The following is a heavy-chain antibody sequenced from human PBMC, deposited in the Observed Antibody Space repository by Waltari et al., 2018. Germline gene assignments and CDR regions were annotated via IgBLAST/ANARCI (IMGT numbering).Heavy chain of an antibody. CDR3: ARVFKQKLYFDY. CDR1: GFIFSTYE. CDR2: ISSSVMTT. V-gene: IGHV3-48*03. J-gene: IGHJ4*02. Sequence: EVQLVESGGGSVPPGGSLRLSCAASGFIFSTYEMNCVRQAPGKGLEWISYISSSVMTTYYADSVKGRFTISRDNAKNSLYLQMDSLTAEDTAVYYCARVFKQKLYFDYWGQGTLVTVSS.